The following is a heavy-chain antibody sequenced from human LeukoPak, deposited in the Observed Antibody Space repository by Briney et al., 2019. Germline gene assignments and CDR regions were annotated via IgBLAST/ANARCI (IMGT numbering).Heavy chain of an antibody. V-gene: IGHV3-23*01. J-gene: IGHJ4*02. D-gene: IGHD3-10*01. CDR2: ISGSGGST. Sequence: GGSLRLSCAASGFTFSSYAMSWVRQAPGKGLEWVSAISGSGGSTYYADSVKGRLTISRDNSKNTLYLQMNSLRAEDTAVYYCAKDLLGFGESFYFDYWGQGTLVTVSS. CDR1: GFTFSSYA. CDR3: AKDLLGFGESFYFDY.